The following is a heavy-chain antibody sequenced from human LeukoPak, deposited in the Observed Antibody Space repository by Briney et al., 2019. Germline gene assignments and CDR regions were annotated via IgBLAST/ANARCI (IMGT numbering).Heavy chain of an antibody. V-gene: IGHV3-21*01. CDR2: ISSGSSYI. CDR1: GFTFSSYS. CDR3: ARDHGSGDGLIDY. D-gene: IGHD4-17*01. J-gene: IGHJ4*02. Sequence: KPGGSLRLSCAASGFTFSSYSMNWVRQAPGKGLEWVSSISSGSSYIYYADSVKGRFTISRDNAKNSLYLQMNSLRAEDTAVYYCARDHGSGDGLIDYWGQGTLVTVSS.